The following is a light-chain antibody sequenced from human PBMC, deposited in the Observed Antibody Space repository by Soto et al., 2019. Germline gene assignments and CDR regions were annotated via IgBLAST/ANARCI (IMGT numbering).Light chain of an antibody. V-gene: IGKV1-8*01. CDR2: AAS. Sequence: AIRMTHSPSSLSASTGDRVTITCRASQGISSYLAWYQQKPGKAPKLLIYAASTLRSGVPSRFSGSGSGTDFTLTISCLQSEDFATYYCQQYYSYPQTFGQGTKVDIK. J-gene: IGKJ1*01. CDR3: QQYYSYPQT. CDR1: QGISSY.